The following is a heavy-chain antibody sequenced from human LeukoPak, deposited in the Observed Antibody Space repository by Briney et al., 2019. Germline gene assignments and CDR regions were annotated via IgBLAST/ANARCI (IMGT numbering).Heavy chain of an antibody. D-gene: IGHD3-9*01. V-gene: IGHV3-74*01. CDR2: INGDGRNI. CDR3: TRDLMDYDVSTGLHHYYMDV. CDR1: GFTFSSYW. Sequence: GGSLRLSCVASGFTFSSYWMHWVRQDPRKGLVWVSRINGDGRNINYADSVRGRFTITRDNAKNTLYLQMNTLRVEDTAVYYCTRDLMDYDVSTGLHHYYMDVWGQGTTVTVSS. J-gene: IGHJ6*02.